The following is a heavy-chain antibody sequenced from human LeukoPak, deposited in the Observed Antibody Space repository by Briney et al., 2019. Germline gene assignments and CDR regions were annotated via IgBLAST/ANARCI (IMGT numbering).Heavy chain of an antibody. CDR1: GFTVSNTY. Sequence: GGSLRLSCAASGFTVSNTYMSWVRQAPGKGLEWVSAIYSAESTYYVDSVKGRFTISRDNSKNTLYLQMNSLRAEDTAVYYCERLHRRQMTSFDYWGQGALITVSS. J-gene: IGHJ4*02. CDR2: IYSAEST. CDR3: ERLHRRQMTSFDY. D-gene: IGHD1-1*01. V-gene: IGHV3-53*01.